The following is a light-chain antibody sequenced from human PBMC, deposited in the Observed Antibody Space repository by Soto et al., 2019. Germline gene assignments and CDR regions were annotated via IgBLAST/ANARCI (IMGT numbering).Light chain of an antibody. V-gene: IGKV1-39*01. Sequence: EIQMAQSPSSLSASVGDRVTITCRASESINTNLNWFQQRPGTAPKLLIFAASGLQSWVPSRFSGSGSGTDFTLTISSLQPEDFATYFCQQSYSLPYTFGQGTKLEI. CDR1: ESINTN. J-gene: IGKJ2*01. CDR2: AAS. CDR3: QQSYSLPYT.